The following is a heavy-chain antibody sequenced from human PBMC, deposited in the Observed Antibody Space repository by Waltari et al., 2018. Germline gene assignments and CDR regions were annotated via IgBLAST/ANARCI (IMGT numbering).Heavy chain of an antibody. D-gene: IGHD3-16*01. CDR3: ARDHVGYYYMDV. V-gene: IGHV3-48*01. Sequence: RKAPGKGLEWVSYISSSSGTIYYADSVKGRFTISRDNAKNSLYLQMNSLRAEDTAVYYCARDHVGYYYMDVWGKGTTVTVSS. J-gene: IGHJ6*03. CDR2: ISSSSGTI.